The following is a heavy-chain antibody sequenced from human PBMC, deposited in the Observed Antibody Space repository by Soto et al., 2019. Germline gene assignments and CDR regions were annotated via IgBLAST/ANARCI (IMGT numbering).Heavy chain of an antibody. D-gene: IGHD3-22*01. CDR2: IYYSGST. CDR3: ARPDYYDSSHYGMDV. CDR1: GGSISSSSYY. Sequence: QLQLQESGPGLVKPSETLSLTCTVSGGSISSSSYYWGWIRQPPGKGLEWIGSIYYSGSTYYNPSLKSRVTISVDTSKNQFSLKLSSVTAADTAVYYCARPDYYDSSHYGMDVWGQGTTVTVSS. V-gene: IGHV4-39*01. J-gene: IGHJ6*02.